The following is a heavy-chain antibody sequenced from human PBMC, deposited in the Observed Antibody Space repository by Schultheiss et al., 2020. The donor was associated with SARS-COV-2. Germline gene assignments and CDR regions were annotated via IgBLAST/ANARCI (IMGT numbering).Heavy chain of an antibody. CDR1: GYTFSDNY. CDR3: ARDCSGSSCYTLGY. Sequence: GESLKISCKASGYTFSDNYIHWVRQAPGQGLEWMGWIKPNSGGTKYAQKFQDWVTMTRDTSSSTVYMELRGLKSDDTAVYYCARDCSGSSCYTLGYWGQGTLVTVSS. CDR2: IKPNSGGT. V-gene: IGHV1-2*04. D-gene: IGHD2-15*01. J-gene: IGHJ4*02.